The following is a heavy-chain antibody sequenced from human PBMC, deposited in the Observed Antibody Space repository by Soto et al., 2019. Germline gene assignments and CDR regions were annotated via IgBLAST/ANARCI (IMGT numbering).Heavy chain of an antibody. CDR1: GGSISSGGYY. CDR3: VREKTSYYGDYVYFDY. Sequence: QVQLQESGPGLVKPSQTLSLTCTVSGGSISSGGYYWSWIRQHPGKGLEWIGYIYYSGSTYYNPSLKSRVTISVDTSKNQFSLKLSSVTAADTAVYYCVREKTSYYGDYVYFDYWGQGTLVTVSS. V-gene: IGHV4-31*03. D-gene: IGHD4-17*01. J-gene: IGHJ4*02. CDR2: IYYSGST.